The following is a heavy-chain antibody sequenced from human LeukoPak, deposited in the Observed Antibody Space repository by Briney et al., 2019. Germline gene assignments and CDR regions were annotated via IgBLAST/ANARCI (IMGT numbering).Heavy chain of an antibody. Sequence: SETLSLTCTVSGGSISSSSYYWGWIRQPPGKGLEWIGSIYCSGSTYYNPSLKSRVTISVDTSKNQFSLKLSSVTAADTAVYYCARQPGLAYCGGDCYSNWFDPWGQGTLVTVSS. CDR3: ARQPGLAYCGGDCYSNWFDP. D-gene: IGHD2-21*02. V-gene: IGHV4-39*01. CDR2: IYCSGST. J-gene: IGHJ5*02. CDR1: GGSISSSSYY.